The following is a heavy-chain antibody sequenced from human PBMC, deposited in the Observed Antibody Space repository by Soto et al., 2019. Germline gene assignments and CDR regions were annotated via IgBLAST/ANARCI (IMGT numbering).Heavy chain of an antibody. V-gene: IGHV5-51*01. Sequence: RQKPGKGLEWMGIIYPGDSDTRYSPSFQGQVTISADKSISTAYLQWSSLKASDTAMYYCARLPVTTVDYWGQGTLVTVSS. J-gene: IGHJ4*02. CDR2: IYPGDSDT. D-gene: IGHD4-17*01. CDR3: ARLPVTTVDY.